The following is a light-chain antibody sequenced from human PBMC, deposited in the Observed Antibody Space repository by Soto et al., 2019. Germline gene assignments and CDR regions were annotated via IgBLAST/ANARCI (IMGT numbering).Light chain of an antibody. Sequence: DIQLTQSPSSLSASVGDTVTIICQASQEINFYLNWYQQKPGKAPKLLIHDTSKLETGVPSRLSGSRSGTDFTLTISSLQPEDLATYHCRQYDNLPFTFGGGTKVDIK. J-gene: IGKJ4*01. CDR1: QEINFY. CDR2: DTS. V-gene: IGKV1-33*01. CDR3: RQYDNLPFT.